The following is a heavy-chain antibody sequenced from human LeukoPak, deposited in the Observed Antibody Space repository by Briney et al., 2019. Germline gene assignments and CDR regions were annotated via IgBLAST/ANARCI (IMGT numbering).Heavy chain of an antibody. CDR2: IYPGDSDT. D-gene: IGHD4-17*01. CDR1: GYSFTSYW. V-gene: IGHV5-51*01. Sequence: GESLKISCKGSGYSFTSYWIGWVRQMPGKGLEWMGIIYPGDSDTRYSPSFQGQVTISADKSISTAYLQWSSLKASDTAMYYCARRGPMVTRRNWFDPWGQGTLVTVSS. J-gene: IGHJ5*02. CDR3: ARRGPMVTRRNWFDP.